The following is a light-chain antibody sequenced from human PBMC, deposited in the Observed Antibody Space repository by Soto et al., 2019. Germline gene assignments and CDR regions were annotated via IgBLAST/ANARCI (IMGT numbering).Light chain of an antibody. CDR1: QGISNY. Sequence: DIQMTQSPSSLSASVGDRVNITCRATQGISNYLAWYQQKPGKVPKLLTYGASTLQSGVPSRFSGSGSGTDFTLTINSLQPEDVATDYCHQYISAPVTVGPGTNVDI. CDR3: HQYISAPVT. CDR2: GAS. J-gene: IGKJ3*01. V-gene: IGKV1-27*01.